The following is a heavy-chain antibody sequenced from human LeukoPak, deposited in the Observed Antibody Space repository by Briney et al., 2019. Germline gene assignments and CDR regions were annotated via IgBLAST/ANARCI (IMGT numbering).Heavy chain of an antibody. D-gene: IGHD2-15*01. V-gene: IGHV4-59*12. Sequence: PSETLSLTCTVSGGSISSYYWSWIRQPPGKGLEWIGYIYYSGSTNYNPSLKTRVTISVGKSKSQFSLKLSSVTAADTAVYYCARGRRSRRGEIIVVVVAAKGGWFDPWGQGTLVTVSS. CDR3: ARGRRSRRGEIIVVVVAAKGGWFDP. J-gene: IGHJ5*02. CDR2: IYYSGST. CDR1: GGSISSYY.